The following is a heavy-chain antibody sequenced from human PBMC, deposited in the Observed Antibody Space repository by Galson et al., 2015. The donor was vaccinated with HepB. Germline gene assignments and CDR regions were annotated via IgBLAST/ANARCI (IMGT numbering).Heavy chain of an antibody. V-gene: IGHV3-33*08. Sequence: SLRLSCAASEFTFDIYAMHWVRQAPGEGLEWVAVIWYDDGSHKVYADSVKGRFTISRDNSKNTLYLEMNSLRVEDTAVYYCTRGPRVQLERMDYWGQGTLVTVSS. J-gene: IGHJ4*02. CDR2: IWYDDGSHK. CDR3: TRGPRVQLERMDY. CDR1: EFTFDIYA. D-gene: IGHD1-1*01.